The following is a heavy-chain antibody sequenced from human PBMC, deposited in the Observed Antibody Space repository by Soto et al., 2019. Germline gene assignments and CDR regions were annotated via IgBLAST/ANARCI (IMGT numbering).Heavy chain of an antibody. Sequence: GGSLRLSCAASGFTFSSYAMSWVRQAPGKGLEWVSAISGSGGSTYYADSVKGRFTISNDNSKNTLYLQMNSLRAEDTAVYYWAKDLPDDSGWQGIDYYYYGMDVWGQGTTVTVSS. V-gene: IGHV3-23*01. CDR1: GFTFSSYA. CDR3: AKDLPDDSGWQGIDYYYYGMDV. D-gene: IGHD6-19*01. CDR2: ISGSGGST. J-gene: IGHJ6*02.